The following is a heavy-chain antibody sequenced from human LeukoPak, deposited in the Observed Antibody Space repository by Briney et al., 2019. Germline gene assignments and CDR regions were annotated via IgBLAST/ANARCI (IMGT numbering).Heavy chain of an antibody. J-gene: IGHJ4*02. Sequence: PSETLSLTCTVSGGSISSRDYYWSWIRQPPGKGLEWIGYIYYSGSTHYNPSLKSRITISVDTSKNQFSLKLSSVTAADTAVYYCASYYGSGSYPLFNYWGQGTLVTVSS. CDR2: IYYSGST. CDR1: GGSISSRDYY. CDR3: ASYYGSGSYPLFNY. D-gene: IGHD3-10*01. V-gene: IGHV4-30-4*01.